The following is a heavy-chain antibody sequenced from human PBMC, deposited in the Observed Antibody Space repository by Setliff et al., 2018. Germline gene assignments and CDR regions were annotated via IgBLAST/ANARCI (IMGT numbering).Heavy chain of an antibody. CDR1: GGSVNSGYDN. CDR3: ARATSGWYSAYYYYMDV. V-gene: IGHV4-61*09. Sequence: NPSETLSLTCTVSGGSVNSGYDNWNWLRQPAGKGLEWIGHINRRGSTNFTPSLKSRVTISLDTSKNQFSLNLTSVAAADTAVYYCARATSGWYSAYYYYMDVWGKGTTVTVSS. J-gene: IGHJ6*03. D-gene: IGHD6-19*01. CDR2: INRRGST.